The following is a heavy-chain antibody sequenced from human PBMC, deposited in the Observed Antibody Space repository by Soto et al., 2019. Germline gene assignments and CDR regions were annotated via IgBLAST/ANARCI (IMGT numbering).Heavy chain of an antibody. CDR3: ARHGITGSYYDAFDI. Sequence: PSEPLSPTFNSSGSPISNSRCRRGWSRHPPGKGLEWIASIKYSGTTFYNPSLKSLVTLSVDTSKNQFALKLSSVTAAETAVYYCARHGITGSYYDAFDIWGQGTMVT. CDR2: IKYSGTT. J-gene: IGHJ3*02. CDR1: GSPISNSRCR. D-gene: IGHD1-26*01. V-gene: IGHV4-39*01.